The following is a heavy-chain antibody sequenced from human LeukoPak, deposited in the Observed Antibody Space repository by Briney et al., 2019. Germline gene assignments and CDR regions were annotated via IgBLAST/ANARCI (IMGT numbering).Heavy chain of an antibody. CDR1: GFTFSNYW. V-gene: IGHV3-7*01. D-gene: IGHD4-17*01. CDR2: IKQDGSKK. J-gene: IGHJ4*02. Sequence: GGSLRLSCAASGFTFSNYWMSWVRQAPGKGLEWVANIKQDGSKKYYVDSVKGRFTISRDNAKNSLYLQMNSLRAEDTAVYYCARGEYLADYGDYFDYWGQGTQVTVSS. CDR3: ARGEYLADYGDYFDY.